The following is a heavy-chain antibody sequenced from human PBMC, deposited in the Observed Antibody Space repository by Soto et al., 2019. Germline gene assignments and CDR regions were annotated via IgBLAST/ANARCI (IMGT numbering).Heavy chain of an antibody. V-gene: IGHV3-21*01. CDR2: ISSSSNYV. CDR1: GFTFSSYS. Sequence: EVQLVESGGGLVKPGGSLRLSCAASGFTFSSYSMAWVRQATGKGLEWVASISSSSNYVYYADSVKGRFTISRDNAKNSLYRQMNSLRAEDTAVYYCERETYGSESEDDYPYGIDVWGQWTTVTVSS. D-gene: IGHD3-10*01. CDR3: ERETYGSESEDDYPYGIDV. J-gene: IGHJ6*02.